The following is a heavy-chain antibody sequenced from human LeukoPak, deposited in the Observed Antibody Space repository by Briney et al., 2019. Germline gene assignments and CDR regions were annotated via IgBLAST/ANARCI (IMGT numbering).Heavy chain of an antibody. J-gene: IGHJ5*02. CDR2: INPNSGGT. Sequence: ASVKVSCKASGYTFTGYYMHWVRQAPGQGLEWMGWINPNSGGTNYAQKFQGRVTMTRDTSISTAYMELSRLRSDDTAVYYCARVSKRKYQLDWFDPWGQGTLVTVSS. CDR3: ARVSKRKYQLDWFDP. D-gene: IGHD2-2*01. V-gene: IGHV1-2*02. CDR1: GYTFTGYY.